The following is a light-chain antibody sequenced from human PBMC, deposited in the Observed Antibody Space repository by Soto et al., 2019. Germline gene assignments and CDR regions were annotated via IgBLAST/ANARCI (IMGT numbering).Light chain of an antibody. CDR3: QQYSTYSRT. J-gene: IGKJ1*01. CDR2: EGS. V-gene: IGKV1-5*03. CDR1: QSSNTG. Sequence: DIPMTPSPSPLSASVGHRVTITCRASQSSNTGLAWYQQKPGEAPNLLIYEGSTLERGVPSRFSGSGSGTEFTLTISSLQPDDFATFFCQQYSTYSRTFGQVTKVEVK.